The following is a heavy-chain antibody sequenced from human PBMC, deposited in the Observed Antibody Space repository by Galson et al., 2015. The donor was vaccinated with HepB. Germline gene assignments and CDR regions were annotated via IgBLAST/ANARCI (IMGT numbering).Heavy chain of an antibody. D-gene: IGHD6-19*01. J-gene: IGHJ4*02. CDR3: ARGGVNTAPWLSSNDL. CDR2: ISISGGST. CDR1: GFTFSSYS. V-gene: IGHV3-23*01. Sequence: SLRLSCAASGFTFSSYSMTWVRQAPGEGLEWVSGISISGGSTNYADSVKGRFTISRDNSKNTLYLQMNSLRAEDTAVYYCARGGVNTAPWLSSNDLRGQETLVTV.